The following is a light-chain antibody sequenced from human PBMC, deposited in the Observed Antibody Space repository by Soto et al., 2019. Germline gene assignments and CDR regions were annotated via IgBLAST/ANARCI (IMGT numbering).Light chain of an antibody. J-gene: IGKJ1*01. Sequence: EIVMTQSPATLSISPGERATLSCRASQKIRSNLAWYQQKPGQAPRLLIYGASTRATGIPARFSGSGSGTEFTLTISSLQSEDFAVYYCQQYNNWPPKWTFGQGTNVDIK. CDR2: GAS. V-gene: IGKV3-15*01. CDR3: QQYNNWPPKWT. CDR1: QKIRSN.